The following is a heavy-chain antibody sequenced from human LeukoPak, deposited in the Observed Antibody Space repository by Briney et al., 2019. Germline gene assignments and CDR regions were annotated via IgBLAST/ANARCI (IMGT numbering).Heavy chain of an antibody. V-gene: IGHV4-59*02. Sequence: SETLSLTCTVSGGSVSGYYWSWVRQPPGKGLEWIGYTYYSGSTNYNPSLKSRVTISVDTSRNQFSLKLSSVTAADTAVYYCARSFDFWGQGNLVTVSS. CDR2: TYYSGST. J-gene: IGHJ4*02. CDR1: GGSVSGYY. CDR3: ARSFDF.